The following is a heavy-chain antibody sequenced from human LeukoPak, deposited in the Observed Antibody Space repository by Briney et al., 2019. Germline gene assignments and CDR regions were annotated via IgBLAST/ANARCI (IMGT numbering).Heavy chain of an antibody. CDR3: ARGSRYSSSSWLPFGSWYRVAFDY. J-gene: IGHJ4*02. Sequence: SETLSLTCTVSGGSISSYYWSWIRQSPGKGLEWIGYSGSTNYNPSLKSQVIISVDTSKNQFSLKLSSVTAADTAVYYCARGSRYSSSSWLPFGSWYRVAFDYWAREPWSSSPQ. D-gene: IGHD6-6*01. V-gene: IGHV4-59*12. CDR1: GGSISSYY. CDR2: SGST.